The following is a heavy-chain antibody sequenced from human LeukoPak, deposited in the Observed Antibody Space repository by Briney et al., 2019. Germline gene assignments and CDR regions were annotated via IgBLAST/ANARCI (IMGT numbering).Heavy chain of an antibody. D-gene: IGHD5-18*01. CDR3: ATFLCGCSYTYFDY. J-gene: IGHJ4*02. Sequence: GGSLRLSCAASGFTFSSYAMSWVRQAPGKGLEWVSAISGSGGSTYYADSVKGRFTISRDNSKNTLYLQMNSLRAEDTAVYYCATFLCGCSYTYFDYWGQGTLVTVSS. CDR2: ISGSGGST. V-gene: IGHV3-23*01. CDR1: GFTFSSYA.